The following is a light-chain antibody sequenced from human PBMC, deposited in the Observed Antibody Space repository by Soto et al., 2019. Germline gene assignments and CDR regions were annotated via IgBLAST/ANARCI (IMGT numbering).Light chain of an antibody. Sequence: EIVLRQSPGTLSLSPGERATLSCRTSQSVSSNLAWCQQKPGQAPRLLIYGASTRATGIPDRFSGSGSGADFTLTINRLEPEDFAVYYCQQYGSSPPWTFGQGTKVDIK. CDR3: QQYGSSPPWT. CDR2: GAS. J-gene: IGKJ1*01. CDR1: QSVSSN. V-gene: IGKV3-20*01.